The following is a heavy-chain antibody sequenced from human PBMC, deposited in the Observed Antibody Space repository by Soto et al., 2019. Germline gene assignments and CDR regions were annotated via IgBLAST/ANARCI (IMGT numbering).Heavy chain of an antibody. J-gene: IGHJ1*01. CDR3: ARPAYCRGGSCYTGPKYFQH. D-gene: IGHD2-15*01. Sequence: QVQLVESGGGVDQRGGSLRLSCAASGFVLSGYAMHWVRQAPGKGLEWVAVISFDGKKSYYADSVKGRFAISRDTSQNTVVLQMNSLRPADTAVYYCARPAYCRGGSCYTGPKYFQHLGQGALVIVSS. CDR1: GFVLSGYA. CDR2: ISFDGKKS. V-gene: IGHV3-30*09.